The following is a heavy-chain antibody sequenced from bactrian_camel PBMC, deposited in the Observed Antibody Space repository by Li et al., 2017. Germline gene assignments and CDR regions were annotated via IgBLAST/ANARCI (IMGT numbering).Heavy chain of an antibody. J-gene: IGHJ4*01. CDR1: GFTFSDYY. Sequence: HVQLVESGGGLVQPGGSLTLSCAASGFTFSDYYMSWVRQAPGKGPEWVSSIHSDGQKTFYADSVKGRFIVSRDNAKNTLYLQLNSLRTEDTAMYHCARGYRPWSEVGQGTQVTVS. CDR2: IHSDGQKT. V-gene: IGHV3-2*01. D-gene: IGHD2*01.